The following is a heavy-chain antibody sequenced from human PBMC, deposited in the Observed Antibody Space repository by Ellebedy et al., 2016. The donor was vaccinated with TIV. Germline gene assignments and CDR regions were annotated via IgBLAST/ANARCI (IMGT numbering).Heavy chain of an antibody. V-gene: IGHV1-69*13. CDR3: ASRYY. Sequence: SVKVSCXASGYTFTSYDINWVRQATGQGLEWMGGIIPIFGTANYAQKFQGRVTITADESTSTAYMELSSLRSEDTAVYYCASRYYWGQGTLVTVSS. CDR1: GYTFTSYD. CDR2: IIPIFGTA. J-gene: IGHJ4*02.